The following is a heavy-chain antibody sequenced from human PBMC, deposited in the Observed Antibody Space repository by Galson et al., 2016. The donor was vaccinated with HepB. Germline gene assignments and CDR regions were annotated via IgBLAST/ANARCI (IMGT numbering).Heavy chain of an antibody. V-gene: IGHV3-48*02. CDR1: GFTFSSYT. D-gene: IGHD6-13*01. CDR3: ARDSSSWSTPLWFDP. Sequence: PRLSCAASGFTFSSYTMNWVRQAPGKGLEWVSYISSGRDTTYYADSVKGRFTISRDHPKNSLYLQMNSLRDEDTAVYYCARDSSSWSTPLWFDPWGQGTLVTVSS. CDR2: ISSGRDTT. J-gene: IGHJ5*02.